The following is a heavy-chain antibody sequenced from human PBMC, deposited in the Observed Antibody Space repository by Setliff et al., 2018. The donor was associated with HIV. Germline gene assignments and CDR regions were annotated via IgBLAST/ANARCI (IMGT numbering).Heavy chain of an antibody. J-gene: IGHJ4*02. D-gene: IGHD7-27*01. V-gene: IGHV3-21*01. Sequence: RGSLRLSCAASGLTFSSYWMSWVRQAPGKGLEWVSSISSSTNYIYYADSVKGRFTISRDNAKNSLYLQMNSLRAEDTAVYYCARDQTSGDPFDYWGQGTLVTVSS. CDR1: GLTFSSYW. CDR2: ISSSTNYI. CDR3: ARDQTSGDPFDY.